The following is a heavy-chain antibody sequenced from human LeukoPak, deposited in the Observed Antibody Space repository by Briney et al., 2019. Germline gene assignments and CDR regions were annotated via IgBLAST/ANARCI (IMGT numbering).Heavy chain of an antibody. CDR2: ISYDGSNK. CDR3: ARPPPSCSSTSCYQHY. CDR1: GFTFKYYG. D-gene: IGHD2-2*01. Sequence: GGSLRLSCAASGFTFKYYGMHWVRQAPGKGLEWVAIISYDGSNKYYADSVKGRFTISRDNSKNALYLQMNSLRAEDTAVYYCARPPPSCSSTSCYQHYWGQGTLVTVSS. J-gene: IGHJ4*02. V-gene: IGHV3-30*03.